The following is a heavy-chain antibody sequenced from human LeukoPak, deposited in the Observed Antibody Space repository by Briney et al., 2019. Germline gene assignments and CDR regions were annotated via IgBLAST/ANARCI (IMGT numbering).Heavy chain of an antibody. D-gene: IGHD3-3*01. V-gene: IGHV3-23*01. Sequence: PGGSLRLSCAASGFSFSSYGMTWVRQAPGKGLEWVSAISGSGGSTYYADSVKGRFTISRDNSKNTLYLQMNSLRAEDTAVYYCARESSYYDFWSGNYLGLDVWGQGTTVTVSS. CDR3: ARESSYYDFWSGNYLGLDV. CDR1: GFSFSSYG. J-gene: IGHJ6*02. CDR2: ISGSGGST.